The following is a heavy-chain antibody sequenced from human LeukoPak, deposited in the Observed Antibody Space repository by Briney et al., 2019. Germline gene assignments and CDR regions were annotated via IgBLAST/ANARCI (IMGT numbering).Heavy chain of an antibody. Sequence: GRSLRLSCAASGFTFDDYAMHWVRQAPGKGLEWVSGISWNSGSIGYADSVKGRFTISRDNAKNSLYLQMNSLRAEDTALYYCAKDRLMAVAGSEFDYWGQGTLVTVSS. CDR1: GFTFDDYA. V-gene: IGHV3-9*01. D-gene: IGHD6-19*01. CDR3: AKDRLMAVAGSEFDY. CDR2: ISWNSGSI. J-gene: IGHJ4*02.